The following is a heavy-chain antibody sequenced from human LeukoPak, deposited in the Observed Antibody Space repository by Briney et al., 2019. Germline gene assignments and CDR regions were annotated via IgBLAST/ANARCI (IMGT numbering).Heavy chain of an antibody. CDR3: AKDQFGSGSYSLGGMDV. CDR1: GFTFDDHG. D-gene: IGHD3-10*01. J-gene: IGHJ6*02. Sequence: GGSLSLPCAASGFTFDDHGMHWVRKAPGKGLEWVSLISGDGGTTYYADSAKGRFTISRDNSKNSLYLQMNNLRTEDTALYYCAKDQFGSGSYSLGGMDVWGQGTTVAVSS. V-gene: IGHV3-43*02. CDR2: ISGDGGTT.